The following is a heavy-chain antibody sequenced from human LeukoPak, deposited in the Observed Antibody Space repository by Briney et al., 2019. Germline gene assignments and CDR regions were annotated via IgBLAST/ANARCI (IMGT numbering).Heavy chain of an antibody. V-gene: IGHV4-34*01. D-gene: IGHD5-18*01. Sequence: PSETLSLTCAVYGGSFSGYYWSWIRQPPGKGLEWIGEINRSGSTNYNPSLKSRVTISVDTSKNQFSLKLSSVTAADTAVYYCARGSLGYSYGPDYWGQGTLVTVSS. CDR1: GGSFSGYY. J-gene: IGHJ4*02. CDR2: INRSGST. CDR3: ARGSLGYSYGPDY.